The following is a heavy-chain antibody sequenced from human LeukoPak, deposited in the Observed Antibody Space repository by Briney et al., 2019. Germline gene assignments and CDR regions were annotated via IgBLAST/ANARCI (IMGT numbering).Heavy chain of an antibody. J-gene: IGHJ4*02. CDR3: ARAPSEYSGSYLHFDY. CDR1: GYTFTSYD. V-gene: IGHV1-8*01. CDR2: MNPNSGNT. Sequence: ASVKVSCKASGYTFTSYDINWVRQATGQGLEWMGWMNPNSGNTGYAQQFQGRVTMTRNTSISPAYMELSSLRSEDTAVYYCARAPSEYSGSYLHFDYWGQGTLVTVSS. D-gene: IGHD1-26*01.